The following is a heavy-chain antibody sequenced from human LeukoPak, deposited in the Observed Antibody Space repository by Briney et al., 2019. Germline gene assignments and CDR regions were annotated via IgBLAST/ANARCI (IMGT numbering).Heavy chain of an antibody. V-gene: IGHV3-48*03. CDR2: ISSSGGTI. CDR3: ARPYGGQGY. D-gene: IGHD4-23*01. J-gene: IGHJ4*02. CDR1: GFTFSNHE. Sequence: GGSLRLSCAASGFTFSNHEMNWVRQAPGKGPEWLSYISSSGGTIYYADSVKGRFTISRDNARNSLYLQMNSLRAEDTAVYYCARPYGGQGYWGQRTLVTVSS.